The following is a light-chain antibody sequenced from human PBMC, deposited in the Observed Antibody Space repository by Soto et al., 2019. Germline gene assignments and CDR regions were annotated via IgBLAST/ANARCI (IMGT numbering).Light chain of an antibody. V-gene: IGKV3-11*01. Sequence: EIVLSQSPATLSLSPGERATLSCRASQSVGSYLAWYQHIPGQAPRLLIYDASTRATGIPARFSGSGSGTDFTLTISSLEPEDFAVYYCQQRSNWPPTWTFGQGTKVEVK. CDR2: DAS. J-gene: IGKJ1*01. CDR3: QQRSNWPPTWT. CDR1: QSVGSY.